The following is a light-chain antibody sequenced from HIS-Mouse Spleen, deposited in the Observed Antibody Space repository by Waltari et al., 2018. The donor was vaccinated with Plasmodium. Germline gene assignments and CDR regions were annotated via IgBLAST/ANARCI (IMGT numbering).Light chain of an antibody. V-gene: IGLV3-27*01. CDR3: YSAADNNRV. CDR2: KDS. Sequence: SYELTQPSSVSLSPGQTARITRSGDVLAKKYPRWFQQKPGQAPVRVIYKDSERPSGIPERFSGSSSGTTVTLTISGAQVEDEADYYCYSAADNNRVFGGGTKLTVL. CDR1: VLAKKY. J-gene: IGLJ3*02.